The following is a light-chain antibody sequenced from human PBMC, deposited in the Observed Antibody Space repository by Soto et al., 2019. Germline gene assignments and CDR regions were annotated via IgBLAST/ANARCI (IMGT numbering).Light chain of an antibody. Sequence: EIVLAQSPAALSLSPGEGATRCCRASQSVSNYLAWYQQKPGQAPRLLIFDASKRATGIPARFSGSGSGTDFTLTISSLEPEDFAVYYCQQRSNWPLTFGGGTKVDIK. CDR1: QSVSNY. CDR2: DAS. V-gene: IGKV3-11*01. J-gene: IGKJ4*01. CDR3: QQRSNWPLT.